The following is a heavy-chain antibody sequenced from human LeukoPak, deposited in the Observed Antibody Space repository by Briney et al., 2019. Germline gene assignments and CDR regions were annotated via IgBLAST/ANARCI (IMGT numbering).Heavy chain of an antibody. CDR2: INPTGGST. J-gene: IGHJ6*02. V-gene: IGHV1-46*01. CDR1: GYTFPSYF. CDR3: ARGQTSYYHYYGLDV. Sequence: ASVKVSCKASGYTFPSYFMHWVRQAPGQGLEWMGIINPTGGSTTYAQKFQGRVTMTRDTSITTAYMELSSLRSEDTAVYYCARGQTSYYHYYGLDVWGQGTTVTVSS.